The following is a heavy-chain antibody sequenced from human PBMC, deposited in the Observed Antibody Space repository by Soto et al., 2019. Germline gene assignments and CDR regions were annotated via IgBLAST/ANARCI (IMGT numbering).Heavy chain of an antibody. CDR2: IDYNGVT. CDR1: GASISSRDYY. CDR3: ARAFPDFDY. J-gene: IGHJ4*02. V-gene: IGHV4-39*07. Sequence: SETLSLTCSVSGASISSRDYYWGWIRQTPGKGLEWIGNIDYNGVTYYNPSLKSRVTISVDTSKNQFSLKLSSVTAADTAVYYCARAFPDFDYWGQGTLVTVSS.